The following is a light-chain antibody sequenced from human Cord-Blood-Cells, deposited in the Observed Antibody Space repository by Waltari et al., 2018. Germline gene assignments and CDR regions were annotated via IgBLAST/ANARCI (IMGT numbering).Light chain of an antibody. J-gene: IGKJ5*01. CDR2: DAS. CDR1: QSVSSY. V-gene: IGKV3-11*01. CDR3: QQRSNWPIT. Sequence: EIVLTQSPATLSLSPGERATLACRASQSVSSYLAWYQQKPGQSPRLRIYDASNRATGIPARFSRSGSGTDFTRTISSREPEDVAVYYCQQRSNWPITFRQGTRLEIK.